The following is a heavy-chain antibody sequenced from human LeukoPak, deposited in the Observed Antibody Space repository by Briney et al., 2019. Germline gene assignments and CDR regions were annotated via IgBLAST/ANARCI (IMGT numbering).Heavy chain of an antibody. Sequence: ASVKVSCKVSGYTLTELSMHWVRQAPGKGLEWKGGFDPEDGETIYAQKFQGRVTMTEDTSTDTAYMELSSLRSEDTAVYYCATGFPRSGYGPVYYYYYMDVWGKGTTVTVSS. J-gene: IGHJ6*03. CDR2: FDPEDGET. CDR1: GYTLTELS. CDR3: ATGFPRSGYGPVYYYYYMDV. V-gene: IGHV1-24*01. D-gene: IGHD5-12*01.